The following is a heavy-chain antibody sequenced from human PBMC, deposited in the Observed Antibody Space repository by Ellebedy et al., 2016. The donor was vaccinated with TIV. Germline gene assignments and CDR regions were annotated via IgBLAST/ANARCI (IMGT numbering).Heavy chain of an antibody. D-gene: IGHD3-10*01. CDR2: IYYSGST. V-gene: IGHV4-39*01. J-gene: IGHJ4*02. Sequence: MPSETLSLTCTVSGASISSSLYYWGWIRQPPGKGLEWIGSIYYSGSTYSNPSLKSRVTISVDTSKNQFSLRLNSVTAADTAVYYCASSRDYYRSGDWVWSYWGQGTLVSVSS. CDR1: GASISSSLYY. CDR3: ASSRDYYRSGDWVWSY.